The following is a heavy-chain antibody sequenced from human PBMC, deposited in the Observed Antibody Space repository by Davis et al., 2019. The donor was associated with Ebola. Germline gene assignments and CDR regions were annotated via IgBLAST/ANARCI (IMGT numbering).Heavy chain of an antibody. CDR3: ARTNSDFWSGYYSGYFDY. Sequence: SETLSLTCSVSGRPLNNYYWSWIRQPPGKGLEWIGYIFYNGMTSYSPSLKSRVTISVDTSKNHISLRVASVTAADTAVYYCARTNSDFWSGYYSGYFDYWGQGTLVTVSS. CDR2: IFYNGMT. D-gene: IGHD3-3*01. V-gene: IGHV4-59*08. J-gene: IGHJ4*02. CDR1: GRPLNNYY.